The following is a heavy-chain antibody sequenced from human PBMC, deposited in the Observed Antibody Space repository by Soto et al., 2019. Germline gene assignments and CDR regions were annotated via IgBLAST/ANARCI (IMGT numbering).Heavy chain of an antibody. CDR1: GFTFSTAV. CDR3: AREEFYDGRGHFEY. Sequence: QVPLVVSGGGVVQPGGALMLSCAASGFTFSTAVMHWVGQAPGKGLEWMAIISYGGVNKYYADSVKGRCTSSRDINESTLYLQMSNLRTEETAVYYCAREEFYDGRGHFEYWGQGTLVSVSS. V-gene: IGHV3-30-3*01. D-gene: IGHD3-22*01. J-gene: IGHJ4*02. CDR2: ISYGGVNK.